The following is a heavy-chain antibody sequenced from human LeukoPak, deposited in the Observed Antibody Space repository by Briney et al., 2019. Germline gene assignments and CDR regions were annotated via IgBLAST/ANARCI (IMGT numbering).Heavy chain of an antibody. CDR2: ISYDGTNK. D-gene: IGHD3-22*01. J-gene: IGHJ4*02. Sequence: PGGSLRLSCAASGFTFSSFGMHWVRQAPGKGLEWVAVISYDGTNKYYADSVKGRFTISRDNSQNTLYLQMNSLEVEDTAVYYCAKFRYHSNDNNYLDFNYWGQGTLVTVSS. CDR1: GFTFSSFG. V-gene: IGHV3-30*18. CDR3: AKFRYHSNDNNYLDFNY.